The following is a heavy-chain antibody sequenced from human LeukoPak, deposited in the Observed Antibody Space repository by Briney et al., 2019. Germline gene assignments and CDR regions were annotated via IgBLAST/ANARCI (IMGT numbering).Heavy chain of an antibody. D-gene: IGHD3-22*01. CDR1: GGSISSGGYY. CDR3: ARGTRYYYDSSGYYYFDY. J-gene: IGHJ4*02. CDR2: IYYSGST. Sequence: SETLSLTCTVSGGSISSGGYYWSWIRQHPGKGLEWIGYIYYSGSTYYNPSLKSRVTISVDTSKNQFSLKLSSVTAADTAVYYCARGTRYYYDSSGYYYFDYWGQGTLVTVSS. V-gene: IGHV4-31*03.